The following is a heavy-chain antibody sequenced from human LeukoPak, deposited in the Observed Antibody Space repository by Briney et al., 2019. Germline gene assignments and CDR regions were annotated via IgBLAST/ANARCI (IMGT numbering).Heavy chain of an antibody. V-gene: IGHV1-18*01. CDR2: ISAYNGNT. CDR3: ARGATRKVTGDY. D-gene: IGHD5-12*01. Sequence: EASAKVSCKVSGYTFTSYGISWVRQAPGQGLEWMGWISAYNGNTNYAQKLQGRVTMTTDTSTSTAYMELRSLRSDDTAVYYCARGATRKVTGDYWGQGTLVTVSS. J-gene: IGHJ4*02. CDR1: GYTFTSYG.